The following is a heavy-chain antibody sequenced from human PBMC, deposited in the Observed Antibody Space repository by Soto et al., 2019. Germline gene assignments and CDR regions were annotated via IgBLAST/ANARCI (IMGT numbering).Heavy chain of an antibody. V-gene: IGHV1-69*01. CDR2: IIPMFGTA. CDR3: ARGWGYDSSDYYYAY. J-gene: IGHJ4*02. Sequence: QVQLVQSGAEVRKPGSSVKVSCKASGGTFGRHAISWVRQAPGQGLEWMGGIIPMFGTANHAQKFQGRVTIIADESTSTAYMELSSLRSEDTAIYYCARGWGYDSSDYYYAYWGQGTVVIVSS. D-gene: IGHD3-22*01. CDR1: GGTFGRHA.